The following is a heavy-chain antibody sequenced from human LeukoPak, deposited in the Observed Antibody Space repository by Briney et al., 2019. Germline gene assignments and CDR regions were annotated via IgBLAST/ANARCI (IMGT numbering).Heavy chain of an antibody. J-gene: IGHJ4*02. CDR2: ISSSSSYI. CDR1: GFTFSSYS. Sequence: PGGSLRLSCAASGFTFSSYSMNWVRQAPGKGLEWVSSISSSSSYIYYADSVKGRFTISRDNAKNSLYLQMNSLRAEDKAVYYCARDEKGCSSTSCFYGSRFDYWGQGTLVTVSS. D-gene: IGHD2-2*01. V-gene: IGHV3-21*01. CDR3: ARDEKGCSSTSCFYGSRFDY.